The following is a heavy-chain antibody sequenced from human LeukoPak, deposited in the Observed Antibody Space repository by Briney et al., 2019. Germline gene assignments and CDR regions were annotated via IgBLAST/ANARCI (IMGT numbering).Heavy chain of an antibody. CDR3: ARGLGSLRFGELVWFDP. J-gene: IGHJ5*02. CDR2: INHSGST. Sequence: PSETLSLTCAVYGGSFSGYYWSWIRQPPGKGLEWIGEINHSGSTNYNPSLKSRVTISVDTSKNQFSLKLSSVTAADTAVYYCARGLGSLRFGELVWFDPWGQGTLVTVSS. D-gene: IGHD3-10*01. V-gene: IGHV4-34*01. CDR1: GGSFSGYY.